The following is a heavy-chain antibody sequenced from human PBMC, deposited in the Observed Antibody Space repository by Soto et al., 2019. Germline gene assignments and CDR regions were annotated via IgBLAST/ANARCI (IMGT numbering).Heavy chain of an antibody. J-gene: IGHJ4*02. V-gene: IGHV4-31*03. CDR3: ARWWGVLWFGETGL. D-gene: IGHD3-10*01. CDR1: GGSISSGGYY. CDR2: IYYSGST. Sequence: QVQLQESGPGLVKPSQTLSLTCTVSGGSISSGGYYWSWIRQHPGKGLEWIGYIYYSGSTSYNPSLTSRVAISVYPFKNQGPLKLGSVTAAATAVDYGARWWGVLWFGETGLWGQGTLVTVSS.